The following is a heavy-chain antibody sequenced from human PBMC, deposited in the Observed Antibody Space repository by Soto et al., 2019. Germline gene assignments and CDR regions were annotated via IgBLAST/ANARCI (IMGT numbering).Heavy chain of an antibody. CDR3: GKDVGDYGPYYYGVAV. D-gene: IGHD1-26*01. Sequence: QVQLVESGGGVVEPGTSLRLSCAASGFTFKTHAIHWFRQAPGRGPEGMAVIAYDGNEKFYADSVKGRFTISRDNSTNALYLQINTLRNEDTAVYYCGKDVGDYGPYYYGVAVCGQGTTVTVSS. V-gene: IGHV3-30*18. CDR2: IAYDGNEK. J-gene: IGHJ6*02. CDR1: GFTFKTHA.